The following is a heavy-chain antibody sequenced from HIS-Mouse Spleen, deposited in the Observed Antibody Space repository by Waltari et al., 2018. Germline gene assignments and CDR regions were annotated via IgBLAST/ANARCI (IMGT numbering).Heavy chain of an antibody. V-gene: IGHV4-4*07. Sequence: QVQLQESGPGLVKPSETLSLTCTVSGGSISSYYWSWIRQPAGKGLEWIGRNYTSGSTNYNPSLKSRDTMSVDTAKNQFSLKLSSVTAADTAVYYCARDFHDFWSGYYGGDKKHDAFDIWGQGTMVTVSS. D-gene: IGHD3-3*01. CDR2: NYTSGST. CDR1: GGSISSYY. CDR3: ARDFHDFWSGYYGGDKKHDAFDI. J-gene: IGHJ3*02.